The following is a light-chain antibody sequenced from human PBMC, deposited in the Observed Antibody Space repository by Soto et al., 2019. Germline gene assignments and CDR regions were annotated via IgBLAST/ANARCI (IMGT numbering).Light chain of an antibody. Sequence: DIQLTQSPSTLSASVGDRVTITCRASRRIINWLAWYQQKSGKGPKLLIYKASNLQTGVPSRFSGSGYGTEFTLTISSLQPDDVATYYCQQYSDHWTFGQGTKVEIK. J-gene: IGKJ1*01. CDR2: KAS. V-gene: IGKV1-5*03. CDR1: RRIINW. CDR3: QQYSDHWT.